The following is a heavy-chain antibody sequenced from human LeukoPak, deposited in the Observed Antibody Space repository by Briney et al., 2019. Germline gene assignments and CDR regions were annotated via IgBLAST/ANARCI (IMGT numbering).Heavy chain of an antibody. Sequence: ASVKVSCKASGYTFTSYDINWVRQATGQGLEWMGWMNPNSGNTGYAQKFQGRVTITRNTSISTAYMELSSLRSEDTAVYYCARGQQGYCSSTSCYRGWFDPWGQGTLVTVSS. CDR1: GYTFTSYD. J-gene: IGHJ5*02. CDR3: ARGQQGYCSSTSCYRGWFDP. D-gene: IGHD2-2*01. V-gene: IGHV1-8*03. CDR2: MNPNSGNT.